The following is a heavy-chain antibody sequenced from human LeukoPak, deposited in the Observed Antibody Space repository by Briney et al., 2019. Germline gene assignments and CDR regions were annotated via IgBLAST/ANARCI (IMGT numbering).Heavy chain of an antibody. V-gene: IGHV4-39*01. CDR3: ARLVRYCNSNSCYPFDY. CDR2: MYYSGGT. CDR1: GGSISSSSHY. Sequence: SETLSLTCTVSGGSISSSSHYWGWIRQPPGKGLEWIGRMYYSGGTYYKPSLKSRVTISIDTSKNQYSLKLSSVTAADTAVYYCARLVRYCNSNSCYPFDYWGQGTLVTVSS. D-gene: IGHD2-2*01. J-gene: IGHJ4*02.